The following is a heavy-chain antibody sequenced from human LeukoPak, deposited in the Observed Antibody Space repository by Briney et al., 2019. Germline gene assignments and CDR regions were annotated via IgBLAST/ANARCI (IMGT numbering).Heavy chain of an antibody. CDR2: IKQDGSEK. CDR1: GFTFSSYW. V-gene: IGHV3-7*01. CDR3: ARLYCSGGSCYSAVGAFDI. D-gene: IGHD2-15*01. J-gene: IGHJ3*02. Sequence: GGSLRLSCAASGFTFSSYWMNWVRQAPGKGLEWVANIKQDGSEKYYVDSVKGRFTISRDNAKNSLYLQMNSPRAEDTAVYYCARLYCSGGSCYSAVGAFDIWGQGTMVTVSS.